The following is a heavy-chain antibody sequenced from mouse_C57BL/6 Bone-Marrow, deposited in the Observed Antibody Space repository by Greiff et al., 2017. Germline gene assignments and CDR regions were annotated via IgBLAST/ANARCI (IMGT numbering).Heavy chain of an antibody. D-gene: IGHD1-1*01. CDR3: ARGVYYYGRVGIAY. J-gene: IGHJ3*01. CDR2: IYPGSGST. Sequence: VQLQQPGAELVKPGASVKMSCKASGYTFTSYWITWVKQRPGQGLEWIGDIYPGSGSTNYNEKFKSKATLTVDTSSSTAYMQLSSLTSEDSAVYYCARGVYYYGRVGIAYWGQGTLVTVSA. V-gene: IGHV1-55*01. CDR1: GYTFTSYW.